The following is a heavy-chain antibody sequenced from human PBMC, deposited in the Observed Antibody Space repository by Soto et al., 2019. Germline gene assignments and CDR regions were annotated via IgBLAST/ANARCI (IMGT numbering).Heavy chain of an antibody. J-gene: IGHJ5*02. V-gene: IGHV3-48*01. CDR1: GFTFSTYS. D-gene: IGHD6-6*01. CDR2: ISRSSSTI. Sequence: EVQLVESGGGLVQPGGSLTLSCAASGFTFSTYSMNWVRQAPGQGLEWISYISRSSSTIYYADSVKGRSTISRDDAKNSLYLQMDSLRAEDTAVYYCAKVPYSSSSRNWFDPWGQGTLVTVSS. CDR3: AKVPYSSSSRNWFDP.